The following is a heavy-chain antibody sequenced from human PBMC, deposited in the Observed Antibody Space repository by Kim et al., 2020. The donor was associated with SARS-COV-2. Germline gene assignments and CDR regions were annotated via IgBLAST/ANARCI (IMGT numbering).Heavy chain of an antibody. CDR2: IIPIFGTA. CDR3: ASSRVMATLMGYYYYYYGMDV. Sequence: SVKVSCKASGGTFSSYAISWVRQAPGQGLEWMGGIIPIFGTANYAQKFQGRVTITADESTSTAYMELSSLRSEDTAVYYCASSRVMATLMGYYYYYYGMDVWGQGTTVTVSS. CDR1: GGTFSSYA. J-gene: IGHJ6*02. V-gene: IGHV1-69*13. D-gene: IGHD2-21*01.